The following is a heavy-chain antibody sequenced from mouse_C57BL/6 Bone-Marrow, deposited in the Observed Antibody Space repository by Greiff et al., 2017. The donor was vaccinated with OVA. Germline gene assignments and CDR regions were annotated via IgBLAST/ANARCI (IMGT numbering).Heavy chain of an antibody. D-gene: IGHD2-4*01. CDR3: TTKGIYYDYLYAMDY. CDR2: IDPENGDT. J-gene: IGHJ4*01. CDR1: GFNIKDDY. V-gene: IGHV14-4*01. Sequence: VQLQQSGAELVRPGASVKLSCTASGFNIKDDYMHWVKQRPEQGLEWIGWIDPENGDTEYASKFQGKATITADTSSNTAYLQLSSLTSEDTAIYYCTTKGIYYDYLYAMDYWGQGTSVTVSS.